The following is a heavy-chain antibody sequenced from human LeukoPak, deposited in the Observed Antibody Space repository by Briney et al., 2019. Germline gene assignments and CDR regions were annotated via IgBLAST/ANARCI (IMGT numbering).Heavy chain of an antibody. CDR2: INHSGST. CDR3: ARGRGYLVDP. J-gene: IGHJ5*02. CDR1: GGSFSGYY. V-gene: IGHV4-34*01. D-gene: IGHD6-13*01. Sequence: PSETLSLTCAVYGGSFSGYYWSWIRQPPGKGLEWTGEINHSGSTNYNPSLESRVTISVDTSKNQFSLKLSSVTAADTAVYYCARGRGYLVDPWGQGTLVTVSS.